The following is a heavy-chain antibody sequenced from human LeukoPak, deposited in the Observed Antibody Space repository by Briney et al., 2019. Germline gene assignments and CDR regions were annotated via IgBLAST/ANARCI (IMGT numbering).Heavy chain of an antibody. CDR2: IYYSGST. Sequence: ASETLSLTCTVSGGSISSYYWSWTRQPPGKGLEWIGYIYYSGSTNYNPSLKSRVTISVDTSKNQFSLKLSSVTAADTAVYYCARGGRYYDSSGYYYDYYYYYMDVWGKGTTVTVSS. V-gene: IGHV4-59*01. CDR1: GGSISSYY. J-gene: IGHJ6*03. D-gene: IGHD3-22*01. CDR3: ARGGRYYDSSGYYYDYYYYYMDV.